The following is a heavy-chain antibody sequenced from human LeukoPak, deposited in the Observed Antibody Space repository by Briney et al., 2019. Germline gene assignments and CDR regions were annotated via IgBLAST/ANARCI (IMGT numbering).Heavy chain of an antibody. J-gene: IGHJ4*02. Sequence: GGSLRLSCAASGFTFSSYGMHWVRQAPGKGLEWVAVISYDGSNKYYADSVKGRFTISRDNSKNTLYLQMNSLRAEDTAVYYCTRVGYCSSTSCSKAPFDYWGQGTLVTVSS. D-gene: IGHD2-2*01. V-gene: IGHV3-30*03. CDR2: ISYDGSNK. CDR3: TRVGYCSSTSCSKAPFDY. CDR1: GFTFSSYG.